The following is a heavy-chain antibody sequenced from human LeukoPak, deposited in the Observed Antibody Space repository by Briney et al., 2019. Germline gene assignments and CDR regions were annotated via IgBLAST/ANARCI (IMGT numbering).Heavy chain of an antibody. J-gene: IGHJ3*02. D-gene: IGHD3-16*02. CDR2: ISSSGST. CDR1: GDSISSGDYY. V-gene: IGHV4-61*02. Sequence: PSQTLSLTCTVSGDSISSGDYYWSWIRQPAGKGLEWIGRISSSGSTNYNPSLKSRVTISVDTSKNQFSLKLSSVTAADTAVYYCARGRFSGYVWGSYRQHDAFDIWGQGTMVTVSS. CDR3: ARGRFSGYVWGSYRQHDAFDI.